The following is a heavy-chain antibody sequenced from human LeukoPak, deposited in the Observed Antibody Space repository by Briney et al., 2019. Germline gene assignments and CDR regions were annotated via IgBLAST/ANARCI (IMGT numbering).Heavy chain of an antibody. CDR1: GGSISSSNW. J-gene: IGHJ4*02. Sequence: SETLSLTCAVSGGSISSSNWWSWVRQPPGKGLEWIGEIYHSGSTNYNPSLKSRVTISVDKSKNQFSLKLSSVTAADTAVYYCARAMVRGVPEFDYWGQGTLVTVSS. CDR2: IYHSGST. CDR3: ARAMVRGVPEFDY. D-gene: IGHD3-10*01. V-gene: IGHV4-4*02.